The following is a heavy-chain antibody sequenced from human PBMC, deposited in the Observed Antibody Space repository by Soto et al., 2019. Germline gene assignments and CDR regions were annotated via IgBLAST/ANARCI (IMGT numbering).Heavy chain of an antibody. CDR1: GYTFTSYA. D-gene: IGHD3-9*01. CDR2: INAGNGNT. V-gene: IGHV1-3*01. CDR3: ARNLMDYDISTGYYMAYYFDY. Sequence: QVQLVQSGAEVKKPGASVKVSCKASGYTFTSYAMHWVRQAPGQRLEWMGWINAGNGNTKYSQKFQGRVTITRDTSASTAYMELSSLRSEDTAVYYCARNLMDYDISTGYYMAYYFDYWGQGTLVTVSS. J-gene: IGHJ4*02.